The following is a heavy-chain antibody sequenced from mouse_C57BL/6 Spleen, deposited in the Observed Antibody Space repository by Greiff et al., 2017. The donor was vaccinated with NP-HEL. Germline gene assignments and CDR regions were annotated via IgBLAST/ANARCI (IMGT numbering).Heavy chain of an antibody. Sequence: EVQGVESGGGLVKPGGSLKLSCAASGFTFSDYGMHWVRQAPEKGLEWVAYISSGSSTIYYADTVKGRFTISRDNAKNTLFLQMTSLRSEDTAMYYCARDDGYYSGWLAYWGQGTLVTVSA. V-gene: IGHV5-17*01. CDR2: ISSGSSTI. J-gene: IGHJ3*01. CDR3: ARDDGYYSGWLAY. CDR1: GFTFSDYG. D-gene: IGHD2-3*01.